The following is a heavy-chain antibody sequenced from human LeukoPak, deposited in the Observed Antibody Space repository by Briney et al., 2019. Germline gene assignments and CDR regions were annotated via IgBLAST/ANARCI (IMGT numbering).Heavy chain of an antibody. CDR3: AKVLELRNAYYYYYMDV. CDR2: IRYDGSNQ. V-gene: IGHV3-30*02. Sequence: GGSLRLSCAASGFTFSSYGMHWVRQAPGKGLEWVAFIRYDGSNQYYADSVKGRFTISRDNSKNTLYLQMNSLRAEDTAVYYCAKVLELRNAYYYYYMDVWGKGTTVTVSS. D-gene: IGHD3-10*01. J-gene: IGHJ6*03. CDR1: GFTFSSYG.